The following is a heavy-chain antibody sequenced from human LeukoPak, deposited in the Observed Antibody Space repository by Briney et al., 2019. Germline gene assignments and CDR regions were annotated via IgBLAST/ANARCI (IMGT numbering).Heavy chain of an antibody. CDR2: IYTSGST. J-gene: IGHJ4*02. D-gene: IGHD2-8*01. V-gene: IGHV4-4*09. Sequence: PSETLSLTCTVSGGSISGYYWSWIRQPPGKGLEWIGYIYTSGSTNYNPSLKSRVTISVDTSKNQFSLKLSSVTAADTAVYYCARDNDGGFFDYWGQGTLVTVSS. CDR3: ARDNDGGFFDY. CDR1: GGSISGYY.